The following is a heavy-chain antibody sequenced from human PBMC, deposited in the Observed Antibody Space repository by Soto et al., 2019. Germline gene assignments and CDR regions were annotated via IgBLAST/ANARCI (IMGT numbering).Heavy chain of an antibody. CDR3: AKDFLPDWAQDYYYGMDV. V-gene: IGHV3-23*01. Sequence: GGSLRLSCAGSGFNLSDYAMTWVRQGPGKGLEWVSAISGSGDNTHYTDSVKGRFTISRDNSKNTLYLQMNRLRAEDTAVYYCAKDFLPDWAQDYYYGMDVWGQGTTVTVSS. CDR2: ISGSGDNT. D-gene: IGHD2-2*01. CDR1: GFNLSDYA. J-gene: IGHJ6*02.